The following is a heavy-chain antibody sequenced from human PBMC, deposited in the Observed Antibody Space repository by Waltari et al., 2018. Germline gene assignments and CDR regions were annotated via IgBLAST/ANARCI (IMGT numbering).Heavy chain of an antibody. CDR1: GYTLVDYF. J-gene: IGHJ4*02. CDR2: IDPEDGET. D-gene: IGHD3-10*01. V-gene: IGHV1-69-2*01. CDR3: APLPGGSGQTFDY. Sequence: EVELVQSGAEVKKPGDTVKISCTAAGYTLVDYFMHWVQQAPGKGLEWMGRIDPEDGETVYSEKFQGRVTITADTSTDTAYMELSSLTSGDTAVYYCAPLPGGSGQTFDYWGQGTLVTVSS.